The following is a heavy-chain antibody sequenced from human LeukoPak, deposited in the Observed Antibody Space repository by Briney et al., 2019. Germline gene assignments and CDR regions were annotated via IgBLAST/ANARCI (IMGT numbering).Heavy chain of an antibody. D-gene: IGHD5-18*01. V-gene: IGHV4-61*01. J-gene: IGHJ4*02. Sequence: SETLSLTCSVSGDSFSSDSYYWSWIRQPPGTGLEWIGYSSYSGTSNSNPSLRSRVTISVDTSKNQFSLKLTSVTAADTAVYYCARERYSYVDYWGQGILVTVSS. CDR2: SSYSGTS. CDR3: ARERYSYVDY. CDR1: GDSFSSDSYY.